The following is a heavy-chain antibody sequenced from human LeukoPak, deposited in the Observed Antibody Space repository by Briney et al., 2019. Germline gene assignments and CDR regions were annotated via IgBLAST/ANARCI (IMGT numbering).Heavy chain of an antibody. D-gene: IGHD2-21*02. CDR1: GFTFSSYW. CDR3: ARGTDCGGDCYIYYYYGMDV. V-gene: IGHV3-11*01. J-gene: IGHJ6*02. CDR2: IRSSGSTI. Sequence: NPGGSLRLSCAASGFTFSSYWMSWIRQAPGKGLEWVSYIRSSGSTIYYADSVKGRFTISRDNAKNSLYLQMNSLRAEDTAVYYCARGTDCGGDCYIYYYYGMDVWGQGTTVTVSS.